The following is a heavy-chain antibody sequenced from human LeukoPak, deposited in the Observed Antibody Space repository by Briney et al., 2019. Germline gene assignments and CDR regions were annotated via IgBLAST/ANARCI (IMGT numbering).Heavy chain of an antibody. CDR3: ANPLGVNQPQGGHGDYHYYGMDV. CDR2: IIPIFGTA. CDR1: GGTFSSYA. D-gene: IGHD7-27*01. V-gene: IGHV1-69*13. J-gene: IGHJ6*02. Sequence: SVKVSCKASGGTFSSYAISWVRQAPGQGLEWMGGIIPIFGTANYAQKFQGRVTITADESTSTAYMELSSLRSEDTAVYYCANPLGVNQPQGGHGDYHYYGMDVWGQGTTVTVSS.